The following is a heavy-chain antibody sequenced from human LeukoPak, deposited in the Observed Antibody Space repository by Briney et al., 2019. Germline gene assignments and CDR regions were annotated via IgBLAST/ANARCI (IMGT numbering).Heavy chain of an antibody. CDR3: ARGIEMATQP. V-gene: IGHV1-2*06. J-gene: IGHJ4*02. Sequence: ASVKVSCKAFGYTFTSYYMHWVRQAPGQGLEWMGRIDPNSGGTNYAQKFQGRVTMTRDTSISTAYMELSRLRSDDTAVYYCARGIEMATQPWGQGTLVTVSS. CDR1: GYTFTSYY. CDR2: IDPNSGGT. D-gene: IGHD5-24*01.